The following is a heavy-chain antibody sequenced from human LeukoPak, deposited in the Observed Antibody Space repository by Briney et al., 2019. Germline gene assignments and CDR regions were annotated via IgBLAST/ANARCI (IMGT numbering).Heavy chain of an antibody. CDR3: AKEGGSGGWYGPYYFDY. V-gene: IGHV3-23*01. J-gene: IGHJ4*02. Sequence: PGGSLRLSCAASGFTFSNYAMTWVRQAPGEGLEWVSTISGSSVNTYYADSVKGRFTISRDNSKNTLYLQMNSLRAEDTAVYYCAKEGGSGGWYGPYYFDYWGQGTLVTVSS. D-gene: IGHD6-19*01. CDR1: GFTFSNYA. CDR2: ISGSSVNT.